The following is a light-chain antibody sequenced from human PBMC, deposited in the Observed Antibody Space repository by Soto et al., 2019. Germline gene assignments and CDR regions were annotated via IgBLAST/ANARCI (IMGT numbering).Light chain of an antibody. CDR3: QHYNSYSEP. CDR1: QTISSW. J-gene: IGKJ1*01. CDR2: KAS. V-gene: IGKV1-5*03. Sequence: DIKMSQSPSTLSGTVGDRVTINCRASQTISSWLAWYQQKPGKAPKLLIYKASTLKSGVPSRFSGSGSGTEFTLTISSLQPDDFATYYCQHYNSYSEPFGQ.